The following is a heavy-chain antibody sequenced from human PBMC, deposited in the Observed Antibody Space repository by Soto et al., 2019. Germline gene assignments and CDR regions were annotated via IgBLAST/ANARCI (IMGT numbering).Heavy chain of an antibody. D-gene: IGHD1-7*01. CDR3: AREPRNRIAGSTTSEDY. J-gene: IGHJ4*02. CDR1: GFTVSSNY. Sequence: EVQLVEPGGGLVQPGGSLRLSCAASGFTVSSNYMSWVRQAPGKGLECVSVLYSGGSTYYADSVKGRFTISRDSSKNTLYLHMNSLRAEDTAVYYCAREPRNRIAGSTTSEDYWGQGTLVTVSS. CDR2: LYSGGST. V-gene: IGHV3-66*01.